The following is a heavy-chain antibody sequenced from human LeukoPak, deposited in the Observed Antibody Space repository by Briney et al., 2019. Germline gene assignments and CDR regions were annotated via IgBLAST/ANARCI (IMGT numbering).Heavy chain of an antibody. Sequence: SETLSLTCTVSGGSISSYYWSWIRQPPGKGLEWIGYIYYGGSTNYNPSPKSRVTISVDTSKNQFSLKLSSVTAADTAVYYCARVVVITYSHFFDYWGQGTLVTVSS. CDR3: ARVVVITYSHFFDY. V-gene: IGHV4-59*01. J-gene: IGHJ4*02. CDR2: IYYGGST. CDR1: GGSISSYY. D-gene: IGHD3-22*01.